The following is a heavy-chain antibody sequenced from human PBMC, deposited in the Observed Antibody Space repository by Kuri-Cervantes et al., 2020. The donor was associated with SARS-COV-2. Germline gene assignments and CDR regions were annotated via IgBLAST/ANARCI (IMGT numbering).Heavy chain of an antibody. Sequence: SETLSLTCTVSGGSISSYYWSWIRQPPGKGLEWIGSIYHSGSTYYNPSLKSRVTISVDTSKNQFSLKLSSVTAADTAVYYCARTSYGSALYWGQGTLVTDSS. V-gene: IGHV4-59*08. D-gene: IGHD3-10*01. CDR2: IYHSGST. CDR3: ARTSYGSALY. CDR1: GGSISSYY. J-gene: IGHJ4*02.